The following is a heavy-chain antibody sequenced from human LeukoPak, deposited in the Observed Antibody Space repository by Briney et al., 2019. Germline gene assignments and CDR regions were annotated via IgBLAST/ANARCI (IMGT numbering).Heavy chain of an antibody. CDR1: RGSISSYY. J-gene: IGHJ4*02. D-gene: IGHD5-12*01. V-gene: IGHV4-4*09. CDR2: IYTSGST. CDR3: ARHQYSGYDHYYFDY. Sequence: PSETLSLTCTVSRGSISSYYWSWIRQPPGKGLEWIGYIYTSGSTNYNPSLKSRVTISVDTSKNQFSLKLSSVTAADTAVFYCARHQYSGYDHYYFDYWGQGTLVTVSS.